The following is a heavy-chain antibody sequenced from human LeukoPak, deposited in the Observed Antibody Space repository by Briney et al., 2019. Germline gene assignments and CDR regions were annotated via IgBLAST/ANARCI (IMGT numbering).Heavy chain of an antibody. Sequence: EALKISCKGSGYSSTNYWIGWVRQMPRGGGEWWAIIFPGDADTRYNAYFQDQVTISADNSISTAYLQWSSLKASDAAVYYCAIGGDSSTRCYRCFDYWGQGTLVTVTA. CDR1: GYSSTNYW. CDR3: AIGGDSSTRCYRCFDY. V-gene: IGHV5-51*01. J-gene: IGHJ4*02. D-gene: IGHD2-2*01. CDR2: IFPGDADT.